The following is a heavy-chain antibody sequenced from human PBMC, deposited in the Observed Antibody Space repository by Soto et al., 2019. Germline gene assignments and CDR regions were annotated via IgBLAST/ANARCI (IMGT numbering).Heavy chain of an antibody. J-gene: IGHJ4*02. D-gene: IGHD1-26*01. CDR3: VRGASLNFDY. V-gene: IGHV3-20*04. CDR1: GFTFDDYG. CDR2: VNWNGGST. Sequence: EVQLVESGGGVLRPGGSLRLSCATSGFTFDDYGMSWARQAPGKGLEWVSGVNWNGGSTGYADSVKGRFTISRDNAKNSLYLQMNSLRAEDTAFYYCVRGASLNFDYWGQGTLVTVSS.